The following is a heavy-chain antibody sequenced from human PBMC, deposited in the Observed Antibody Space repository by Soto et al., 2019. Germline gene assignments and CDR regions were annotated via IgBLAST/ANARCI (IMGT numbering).Heavy chain of an antibody. V-gene: IGHV3-30*03. CDR2: ISYDGSNK. J-gene: IGHJ6*02. Sequence: QVQLVESGGGVVQPGRSLRLSCAASGFTFSSYGMHWVRQAPGKGLEWVAVISYDGSNKYYADSVKGRFTISRDNSKNALDLQMSSLRAEDTAVYYCARDLLRPGRAYGMDVWGQGTTVTVSS. CDR3: ARDLLRPGRAYGMDV. CDR1: GFTFSSYG.